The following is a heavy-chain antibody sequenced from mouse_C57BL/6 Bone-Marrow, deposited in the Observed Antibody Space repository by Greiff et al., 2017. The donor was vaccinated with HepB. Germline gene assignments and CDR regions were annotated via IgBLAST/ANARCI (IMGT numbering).Heavy chain of an antibody. V-gene: IGHV1-69*01. J-gene: IGHJ2*01. CDR3: AFYDYDYFDY. D-gene: IGHD2-4*01. CDR2: IDPSDSYT. CDR1: GYTFTSYW. Sequence: VQLQQPGAELVMPGASVKLSCKASGYTFTSYWMHWVKQRPGQGLEWIGEIDPSDSYTNYNQKFKGKSTLTVDKSSSTAYMQLSSLTSEDSAVYYCAFYDYDYFDYWGRGTALTVSS.